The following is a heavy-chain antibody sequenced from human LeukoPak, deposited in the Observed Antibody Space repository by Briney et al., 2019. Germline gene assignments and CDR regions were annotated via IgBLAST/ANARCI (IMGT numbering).Heavy chain of an antibody. CDR3: ARDPTYYYDSSGYYPYY. CDR2: INPSGGST. V-gene: IGHV1-46*01. J-gene: IGHJ4*02. Sequence: ASVKVSCKASGYTFTSYYMHWVRQAPGQGLEWMGIINPSGGSTSYAQKLQGRVTMTRDTSTSTVYMELSSLRSEDTAVYYCARDPTYYYDSSGYYPYYWGQGTLVTVSS. CDR1: GYTFTSYY. D-gene: IGHD3-22*01.